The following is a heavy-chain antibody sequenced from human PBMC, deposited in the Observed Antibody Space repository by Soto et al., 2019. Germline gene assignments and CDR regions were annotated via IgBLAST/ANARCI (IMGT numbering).Heavy chain of an antibody. D-gene: IGHD3-22*01. CDR3: ASGAPDSSGYYSPYGMDV. CDR2: IYPGDSDT. J-gene: IGHJ6*02. CDR1: S. Sequence: SMVAVRQKTEKGLEWMGIIYPGDSDTRYSPSFQGQVTISADKSISTAYLQWSSLKASDTAMYYCASGAPDSSGYYSPYGMDVWGQGTTVTVSS. V-gene: IGHV5-51*01.